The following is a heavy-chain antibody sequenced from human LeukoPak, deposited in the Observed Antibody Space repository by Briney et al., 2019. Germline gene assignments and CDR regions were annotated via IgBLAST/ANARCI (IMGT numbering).Heavy chain of an antibody. CDR3: ARAARYNWNDPNLHDAFDI. CDR2: IIPIFGTA. D-gene: IGHD1-1*01. V-gene: IGHV1-69*13. J-gene: IGHJ3*02. CDR1: GGTFSSYA. Sequence: SVKVSCKASGGTFSSYAISWVRQAPGQGLEWMGGIIPIFGTANYAQKFQGRVTITADESTSTAYMELSSLRSEDTAVYYCARAARYNWNDPNLHDAFDIWGQGTVVTVSS.